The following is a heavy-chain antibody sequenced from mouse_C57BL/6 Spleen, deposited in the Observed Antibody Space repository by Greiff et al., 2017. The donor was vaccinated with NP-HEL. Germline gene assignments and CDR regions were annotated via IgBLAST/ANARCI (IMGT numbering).Heavy chain of an antibody. J-gene: IGHJ3*01. Sequence: EVQLQQSGPELVKPGASVKISCKASGYSFTGYYMNWVKQSPEKSLEWIGEINPSTGGTTYNQKFKAKATLTVDKSSSTAYMQLKSLTSEDSAVYYCARSGWDVFAYWGQGTLVTVSA. V-gene: IGHV1-42*01. D-gene: IGHD3-2*02. CDR2: INPSTGGT. CDR3: ARSGWDVFAY. CDR1: GYSFTGYY.